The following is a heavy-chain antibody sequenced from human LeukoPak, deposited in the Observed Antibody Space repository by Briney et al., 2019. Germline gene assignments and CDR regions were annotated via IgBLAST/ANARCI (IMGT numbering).Heavy chain of an antibody. D-gene: IGHD6-13*01. V-gene: IGHV4-61*01. CDR1: GGSVSSGTYY. Sequence: SETLSLTCTVSGGSVSSGTYYWTWIRQPPGKGLEWIGEINHSGSTNYNPSLKSRVTISVDTSKNQFSLKLSSVTAADTAVYYCARGRGSSTHRIGWGQGTLVTVSS. CDR3: ARGRGSSTHRIG. CDR2: INHSGST. J-gene: IGHJ1*01.